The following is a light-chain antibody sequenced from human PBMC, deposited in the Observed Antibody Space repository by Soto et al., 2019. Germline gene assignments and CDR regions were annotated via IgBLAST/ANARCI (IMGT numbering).Light chain of an antibody. CDR3: QPSNTSPLS. CDR2: DTS. J-gene: IGKJ4*01. CDR1: QGIGDT. Sequence: RRAGAARSVSPGEGVTLSCRASQGIGDTLAWYQHKPGQTPRLLIYDTSTRATGVPARFSGSRSGPEFTLTINTLQSDDFALYYCQPSNTSPLSFGGGTKVDIK. V-gene: IGKV3-15*01.